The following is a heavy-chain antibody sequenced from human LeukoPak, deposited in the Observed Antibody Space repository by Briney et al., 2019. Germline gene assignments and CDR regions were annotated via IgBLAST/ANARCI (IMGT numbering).Heavy chain of an antibody. J-gene: IGHJ4*02. CDR3: ARSMKRREYYFDY. CDR1: GFTFSSYS. Sequence: PGGSLRLSCAASGFTFSSYSMNWVRQAPGKGLEWVSYIESTSDTIYYADSVKGRFTISRDNAENSLYQQMNSLRAEDTAVYYCARSMKRREYYFDYWGQGTLVTVSS. CDR2: IESTSDTI. D-gene: IGHD2/OR15-2a*01. V-gene: IGHV3-48*01.